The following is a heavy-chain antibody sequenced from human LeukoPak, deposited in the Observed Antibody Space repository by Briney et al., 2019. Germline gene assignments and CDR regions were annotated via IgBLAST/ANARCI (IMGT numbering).Heavy chain of an antibody. J-gene: IGHJ4*02. CDR2: IYYSGST. CDR1: GGCISSYY. D-gene: IGHD6-19*01. V-gene: IGHV4-59*01. CDR3: ARENSSGWYVFDY. Sequence: SETLSFTCTVSGGCISSYYWSWIRQPPGKGLEWIGYIYYSGSTNYNPSLKSRVTISVDTSKNQFSLKLSSVTAADTAVYYCARENSSGWYVFDYWGQGTLVTVSS.